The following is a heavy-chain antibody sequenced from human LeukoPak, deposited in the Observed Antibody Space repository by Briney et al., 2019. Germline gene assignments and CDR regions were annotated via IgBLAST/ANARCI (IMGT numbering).Heavy chain of an antibody. CDR1: GGSFSGYY. Sequence: SETLSLTCAVYGGSFSGYYWSWIRQPPGKGLEWIGEINHSGSTNYNPSLKSRVTTSVDTSKNQFSLKLSSVTAADTAVYYCARGRSLQVQLLVYWGQGTLVTVSS. V-gene: IGHV4-34*01. CDR3: ARGRSLQVQLLVY. CDR2: INHSGST. J-gene: IGHJ4*02. D-gene: IGHD1-1*01.